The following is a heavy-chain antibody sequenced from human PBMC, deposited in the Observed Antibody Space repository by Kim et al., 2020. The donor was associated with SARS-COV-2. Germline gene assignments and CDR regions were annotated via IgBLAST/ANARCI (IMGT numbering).Heavy chain of an antibody. J-gene: IGHJ3*02. CDR3: AKDLYGYYDSSGLDI. D-gene: IGHD3-22*01. V-gene: IGHV3-30*18. Sequence: GGSLRLSCAASGFTFSSYGMHWVRQAPGKGLEWVAVISYDGSNKYYADSVKGRFTISRDNSKNTLYLQMNSLRAEDTAVYYCAKDLYGYYDSSGLDIWG. CDR1: GFTFSSYG. CDR2: ISYDGSNK.